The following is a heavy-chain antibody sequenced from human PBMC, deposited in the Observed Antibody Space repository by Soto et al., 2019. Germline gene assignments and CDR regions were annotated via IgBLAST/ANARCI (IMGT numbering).Heavy chain of an antibody. J-gene: IGHJ6*02. CDR1: GFTFSSYG. Sequence: ESGGGVVQPGRSLRLSCAASGFTFSSYGMHWVRQAPGKGLEWVAVISYDGSNKYYADSVKGRFTISRDNSKNTLYLQMNSLRAEDTAVYYCAKDFSSWYGGYYYGMDVWGQGTTVTVSS. CDR3: AKDFSSWYGGYYYGMDV. D-gene: IGHD6-13*01. CDR2: ISYDGSNK. V-gene: IGHV3-30*18.